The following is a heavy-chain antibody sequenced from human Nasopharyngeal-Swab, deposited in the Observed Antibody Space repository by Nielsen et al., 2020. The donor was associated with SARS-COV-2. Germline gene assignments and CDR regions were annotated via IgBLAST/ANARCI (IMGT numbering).Heavy chain of an antibody. V-gene: IGHV3-13*01. CDR1: GFTFGSHD. CDR3: ARGRGGYYNLDY. Sequence: GGSLRLSCAASGFTFGSHDIHWVRQPTGKGLEWVSGIDTAGETYYADSANGRYTISREDVKSFLYLQMNSLRVEDSGVYYCARGRGGYYNLDYWGQGTLVTVSP. CDR2: IDTAGET. J-gene: IGHJ4*02. D-gene: IGHD3-9*01.